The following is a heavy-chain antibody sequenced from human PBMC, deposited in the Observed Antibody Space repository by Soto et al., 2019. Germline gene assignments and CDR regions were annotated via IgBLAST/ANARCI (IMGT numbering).Heavy chain of an antibody. CDR3: ARRYGGNFDY. Sequence: SETLSLTCTVSGGSISSYYWSWIRQPPGKGLEWIGYIYYSGSTNYNPSLKSRVTISVDTSKNQFSLKLSSVTAADTAVYYCARRYGGNFDYWGQRTLVTVSS. D-gene: IGHD3-16*01. CDR1: GGSISSYY. V-gene: IGHV4-59*01. CDR2: IYYSGST. J-gene: IGHJ4*02.